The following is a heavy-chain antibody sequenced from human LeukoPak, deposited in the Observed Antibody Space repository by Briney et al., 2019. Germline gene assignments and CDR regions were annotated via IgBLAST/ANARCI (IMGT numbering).Heavy chain of an antibody. V-gene: IGHV3-66*01. CDR3: VRKFPSPVYGMDV. CDR1: GFTVSSNY. J-gene: IGHJ6*02. D-gene: IGHD2-21*01. CDR2: FYSGGTT. Sequence: PGGSLRLSCVASGFTVSSNYMSWVRQPPGKGLEWVSVFYSGGTTYYIDPVRGRFTISRDNSKNTVYLQMNSLRAEDTAVYYCVRKFPSPVYGMDVWGQGTTVTVSS.